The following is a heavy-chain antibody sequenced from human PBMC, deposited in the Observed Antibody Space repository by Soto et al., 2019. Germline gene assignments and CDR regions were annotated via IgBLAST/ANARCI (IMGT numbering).Heavy chain of an antibody. CDR1: GGSFSGYY. CDR3: ARVPLGSGWGQRNWFDP. CDR2: INHSGST. J-gene: IGHJ5*02. Sequence: QVQLQQWGAGLLKPSETLSLTCAVYGGSFSGYYWSWIRQPPGKGLEWIGEINHSGSTNYNPSLKSRATISVDTSKNQFSLKLSSVTAADTAVYYCARVPLGSGWGQRNWFDPWGQGTLVTVSS. D-gene: IGHD6-19*01. V-gene: IGHV4-34*01.